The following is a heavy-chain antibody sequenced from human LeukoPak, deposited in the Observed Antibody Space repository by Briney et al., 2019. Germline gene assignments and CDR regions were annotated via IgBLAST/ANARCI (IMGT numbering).Heavy chain of an antibody. CDR2: IYYSGST. V-gene: IGHV4-61*01. D-gene: IGHD6-13*01. CDR3: ARDLEYSSSWYFDY. CDR1: GGSVSSGIYH. J-gene: IGHJ4*02. Sequence: SETLSLTCTLSGGSVSSGIYHWRWIPQPPAEGLEWNGYIYYSGSTNYNPSLKSRVTISVDTSKNQFSLKLSSVTAADTAVYYCARDLEYSSSWYFDYWGQGTLVTVSS.